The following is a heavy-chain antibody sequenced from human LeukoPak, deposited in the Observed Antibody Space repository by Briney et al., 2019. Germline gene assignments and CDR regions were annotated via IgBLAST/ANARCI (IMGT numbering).Heavy chain of an antibody. CDR1: GVSISSYY. CDR2: IYTSGST. V-gene: IGHV4-4*09. J-gene: IGHJ4*02. CDR3: ARHLGYYFDY. D-gene: IGHD7-27*01. Sequence: PSETLSLTCTVSGVSISSYYWSWIRQPPGKGLEWIGYIYTSGSTNYNPSLKSRVTISVDTSKNQFSLKLSSVTAADTAVYYCARHLGYYFDYWGQGTLVTVSS.